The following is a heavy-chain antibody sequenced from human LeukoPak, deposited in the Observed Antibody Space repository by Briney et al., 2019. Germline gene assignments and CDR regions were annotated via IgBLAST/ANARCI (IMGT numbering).Heavy chain of an antibody. CDR3: ARAQSVASAYYGMEV. CDR2: IGTAGDT. CDR1: GFTFSSYD. Sequence: GGSLRLSCAASGFTFSSYDMHWVRQATGKGLEWVSAIGTAGDTYYPGSVKGRFTISRENAKNSLYLQMNSLRAGDTAVYYCARAQSVASAYYGMEVWGQGTTVTVSS. V-gene: IGHV3-13*01. D-gene: IGHD5-12*01. J-gene: IGHJ6*02.